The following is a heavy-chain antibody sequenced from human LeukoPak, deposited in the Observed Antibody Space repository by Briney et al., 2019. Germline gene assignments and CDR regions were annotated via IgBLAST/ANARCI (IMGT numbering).Heavy chain of an antibody. D-gene: IGHD3-16*01. CDR3: AKEALWGSWYFDY. J-gene: IGHJ4*02. CDR1: GLTFSSRG. Sequence: GGSLRLSCEASGLTFSSRGMHWVRQAPGKGLEWVAVVAGDGGAKFYADSVRGRFTISRDNSRNTVLLQLNSLRTEDTAVYYCAKEALWGSWYFDYWGRGALVTVSS. CDR2: VAGDGGAK. V-gene: IGHV3-30*18.